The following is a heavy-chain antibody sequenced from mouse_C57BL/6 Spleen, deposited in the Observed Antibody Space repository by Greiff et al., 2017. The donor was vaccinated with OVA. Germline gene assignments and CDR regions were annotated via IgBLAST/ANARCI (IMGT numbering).Heavy chain of an antibody. CDR1: GYTFTSYW. CDR2: IYPGSGST. V-gene: IGHV1-55*01. J-gene: IGHJ2*01. D-gene: IGHD2-1*01. Sequence: QVQLQQPGAELVKPGASVKMSCKASGYTFTSYWITWVKQRPGQGLEWIGDIYPGSGSTNYNEKFKSKATLTVDTSSSTAYMQLSSLTSEDSAVYYCARSLYGNSLFDYWGQGTTLTVSS. CDR3: ARSLYGNSLFDY.